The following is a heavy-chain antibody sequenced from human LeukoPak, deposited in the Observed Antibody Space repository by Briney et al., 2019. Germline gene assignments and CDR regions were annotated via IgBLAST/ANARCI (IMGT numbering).Heavy chain of an antibody. Sequence: GGSLRLSCAASGFTFDDYAMHWVRQAPGKGLEWVSGISWNSGSIGYADSVKGRFTVSRDNARKSLYLQMNSLRAEDTAVYYCASGFLDDFWSGHFWGQGTPVTVSS. J-gene: IGHJ4*02. CDR1: GFTFDDYA. D-gene: IGHD3-3*01. CDR2: ISWNSGSI. CDR3: ASGFLDDFWSGHF. V-gene: IGHV3-9*01.